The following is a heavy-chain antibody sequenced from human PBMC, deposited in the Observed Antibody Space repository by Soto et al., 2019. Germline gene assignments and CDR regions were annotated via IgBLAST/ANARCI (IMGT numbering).Heavy chain of an antibody. V-gene: IGHV1-69*12. CDR1: GGTFSSYA. D-gene: IGHD4-4*01. CDR2: IIPIFGTA. Sequence: QVQLVQSGAEVKKPGSSVKVSCKASGGTFSSYAISWVRQAPGQGLEWMGGIIPIFGTANYAQKFQGRVTITADESTSTAYMELRSMRSEDTAVYYCASPPSSNRYYYGMDVWGQGTTVTVSS. J-gene: IGHJ6*02. CDR3: ASPPSSNRYYYGMDV.